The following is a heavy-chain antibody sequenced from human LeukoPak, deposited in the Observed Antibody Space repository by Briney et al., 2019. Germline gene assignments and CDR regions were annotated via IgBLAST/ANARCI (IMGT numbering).Heavy chain of an antibody. CDR3: ARGAYGSSWLNFDY. J-gene: IGHJ4*02. D-gene: IGHD6-13*01. CDR2: IAYDGTNK. V-gene: IGHV3-30*04. CDR1: GFTFSSYA. Sequence: GGSLRLSCAASGFTFSSYAMHWVRQAPGKGLEWVAVIAYDGTNKYYVDSGKGRFTISRDNSKNTLYLQTNSLRPEDTAVYYCARGAYGSSWLNFDYWGQGTLVTVSS.